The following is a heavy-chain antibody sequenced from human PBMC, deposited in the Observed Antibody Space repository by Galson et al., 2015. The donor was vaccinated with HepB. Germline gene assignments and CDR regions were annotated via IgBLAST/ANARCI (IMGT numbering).Heavy chain of an antibody. CDR1: GGSFSGYY. CDR3: ARVRLGGGNNWFDP. CDR2: INHSGST. V-gene: IGHV4-34*01. Sequence: TLSLTCAVYGGSFSGYYWSWIRQPPGKGLEWIGEINHSGSTNYNPSLKSRVTISVDTSKNQFSLKLSSVTAADTAVYYCARVRLGGGNNWFDPWGQGTLVTVSS. J-gene: IGHJ5*02. D-gene: IGHD3-16*01.